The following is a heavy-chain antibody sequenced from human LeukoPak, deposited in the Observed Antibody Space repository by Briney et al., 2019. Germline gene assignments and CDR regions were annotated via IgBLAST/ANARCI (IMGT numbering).Heavy chain of an antibody. D-gene: IGHD3-3*01. J-gene: IGHJ3*02. CDR2: IHTYNGHT. Sequence: VAPVKVSCKSSGYTFNSYGITWVRQAPGQGLEWMGWIHTYNGHTNYAQKLQGRVTMTTDTSTSTAYMELRSLRSDDTAVYYCARGPRLLPYYDFWSGYRSAFDIRGQGTMVTVSS. V-gene: IGHV1-18*01. CDR3: ARGPRLLPYYDFWSGYRSAFDI. CDR1: GYTFNSYG.